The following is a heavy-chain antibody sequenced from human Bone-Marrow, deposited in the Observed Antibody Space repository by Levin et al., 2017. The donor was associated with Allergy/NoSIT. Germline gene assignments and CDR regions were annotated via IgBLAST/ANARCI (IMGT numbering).Heavy chain of an antibody. CDR2: ISSSSSTI. J-gene: IGHJ4*02. V-gene: IGHV3-48*02. CDR3: ARAYDSSGYYYSTKPKYYFDY. D-gene: IGHD3-22*01. CDR1: GFTFSSYS. Sequence: GGSLRLSCAASGFTFSSYSMNWVRQAPGKGLEWVSYISSSSSTIYYADSVKGRFTISRDNAKNSLYLQMNSLRDEDTAVYYCARAYDSSGYYYSTKPKYYFDYWGQGTLVTVSS.